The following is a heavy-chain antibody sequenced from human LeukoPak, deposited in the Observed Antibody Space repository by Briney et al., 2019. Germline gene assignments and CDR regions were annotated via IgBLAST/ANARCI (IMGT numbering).Heavy chain of an antibody. CDR2: IYYSGST. J-gene: IGHJ3*02. V-gene: IGHV4-30-2*01. CDR3: ARETYNNGFDAFDI. Sequence: SQTLSLTCAVSGGSISSGGYSWSWIRQPPGKGLEWIGNIYYSGSTHYNPSLKSRVSISVDRSKKQFSLEVSPVTAADTAVYYCARETYNNGFDAFDIWGQGTKVTVSS. CDR1: GGSISSGGYS. D-gene: IGHD6-19*01.